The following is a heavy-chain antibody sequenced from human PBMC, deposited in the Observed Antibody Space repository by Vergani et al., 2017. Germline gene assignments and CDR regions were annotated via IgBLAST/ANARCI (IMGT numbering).Heavy chain of an antibody. V-gene: IGHV1-2*02. CDR2: INPNSGGT. J-gene: IGHJ3*02. D-gene: IGHD2-2*01. Sequence: QVQLVQSGAEVKKPGASVKVSCKASGYTFTGYYMHWVRQAPGQGLEWMGWINPNSGGTNYAQKFQGRVTMTRDTSISTAYMELSRLRSDDTAVYYCARDMINIVVVPAAIDGNHDAFDIWGQGTMVTVSS. CDR3: ARDMINIVVVPAAIDGNHDAFDI. CDR1: GYTFTGYY.